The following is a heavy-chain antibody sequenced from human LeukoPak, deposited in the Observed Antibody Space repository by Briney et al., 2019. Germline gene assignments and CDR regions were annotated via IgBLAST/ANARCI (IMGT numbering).Heavy chain of an antibody. CDR3: AKISDYSNPARSY. Sequence: PGGSLRLSCAASGFTFSSYSMNWVRQAPGKGLEWVSYISSSSSTIYYADSVKGRFAISRDNAKNSLYLQMNSLRAEDTAVYYCAKISDYSNPARSYWGQGTLVTVSS. D-gene: IGHD4-11*01. CDR1: GFTFSSYS. V-gene: IGHV3-48*01. CDR2: ISSSSSTI. J-gene: IGHJ4*02.